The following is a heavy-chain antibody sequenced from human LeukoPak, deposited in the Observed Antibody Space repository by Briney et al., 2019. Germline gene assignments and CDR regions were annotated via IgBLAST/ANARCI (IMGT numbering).Heavy chain of an antibody. J-gene: IGHJ6*03. CDR2: ISHSGST. V-gene: IGHV4-34*01. Sequence: SETLSLTCAVYGESFSGYYWSWLRQPPGKGLEWIGEISHSGSTNYNPSLKSRVTISVDTSKKQLSLKLSSVTAADTAVYYCARGYTRFYYYYMDVWGQGTTVTVSS. D-gene: IGHD2-2*02. CDR1: GESFSGYY. CDR3: ARGYTRFYYYYMDV.